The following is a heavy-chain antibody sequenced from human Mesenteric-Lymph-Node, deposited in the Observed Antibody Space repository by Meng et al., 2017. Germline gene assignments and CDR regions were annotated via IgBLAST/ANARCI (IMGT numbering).Heavy chain of an antibody. V-gene: IGHV3-48*03. CDR3: TSQNYPLYYYYGMDV. CDR1: GFTFSSYE. D-gene: IGHD1-7*01. Sequence: GGSLRLSCAASGFTFSSYEMNWVRQAPGKGLEWVSYISSSGSTIYYADSVKGRFTISRDNAKNSLYLQMNSLRAEDTAVYYCTSQNYPLYYYYGMDVWGQGTTVTVSS. J-gene: IGHJ6*02. CDR2: ISSSGSTI.